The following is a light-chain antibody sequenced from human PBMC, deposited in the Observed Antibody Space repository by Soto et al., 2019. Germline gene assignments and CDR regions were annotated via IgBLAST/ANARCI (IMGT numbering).Light chain of an antibody. CDR3: QQYNNWPRT. CDR2: GAS. CDR1: QSVTSN. J-gene: IGKJ1*01. V-gene: IGKV3-15*01. Sequence: EIVMTQSTATLSVSPGERATLSCRASQSVTSNLAWYQQKPDQAPRLLIYGASTRATAIPGRFSGSGSGAEFTLTISSLQSEDFAIYYCQQYNNWPRTFGQGTKVEIK.